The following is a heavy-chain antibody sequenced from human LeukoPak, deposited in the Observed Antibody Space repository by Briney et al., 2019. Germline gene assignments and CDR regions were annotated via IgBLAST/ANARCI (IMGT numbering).Heavy chain of an antibody. CDR3: ATSLETAMDLPLFDY. D-gene: IGHD5-18*01. Sequence: PGGSLRLSCAASGFTFNSYAMHWVRQAPGKGLEWVAVISFHGINKYYADSVKGGFTISRDNSKNTLDLQMNGLRAEDTAVYYCATSLETAMDLPLFDYSGQGTLVAVSS. CDR1: GFTFNSYA. J-gene: IGHJ4*02. V-gene: IGHV3-30*01. CDR2: ISFHGINK.